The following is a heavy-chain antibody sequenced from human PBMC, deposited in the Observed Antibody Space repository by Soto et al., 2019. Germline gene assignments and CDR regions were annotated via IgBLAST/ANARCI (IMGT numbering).Heavy chain of an antibody. D-gene: IGHD2-21*02. J-gene: IGHJ4*02. V-gene: IGHV3-48*02. CDR1: GFTFTSNS. CDR2: ITSSSSTI. CDR3: ARGRVGTAYFDY. Sequence: WGSLRLSCAASGFTFTSNSMNWCRQAPGKGLEWISYITSSSSTIYYADSVKGRFTISRDNAKNSLYLQMNSLRDDDTAVYYCARGRVGTAYFDYWGQGALVTVSS.